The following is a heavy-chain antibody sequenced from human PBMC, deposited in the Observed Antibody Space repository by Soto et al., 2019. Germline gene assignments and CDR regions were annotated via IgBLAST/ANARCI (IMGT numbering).Heavy chain of an antibody. CDR2: IYYSGRT. CDR3: ARGHLGITTTGTWYDFDY. D-gene: IGHD2-15*01. V-gene: IGHV4-59*01. J-gene: IGHJ4*02. Sequence: WTWIRQPPGKGLEYSGYIYYSGRTYYNPSLKSRVTISVVTSKNQFSLKLSSVTAADTAVYYCARGHLGITTTGTWYDFDYWGQGTLVTVSS.